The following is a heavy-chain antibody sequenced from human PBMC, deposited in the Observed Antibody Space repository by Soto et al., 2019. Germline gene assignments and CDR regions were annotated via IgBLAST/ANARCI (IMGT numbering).Heavy chain of an antibody. J-gene: IGHJ3*02. D-gene: IGHD3-3*01. CDR1: GGSISTYY. Sequence: SETLSLTCTVSGGSISTYYWNWIRQSPGKGLEWIGYIYRTGSTHYNPSLNSRAAISLGTSRNQFSLQLNSVTAADTAVYFCARQIGDDPFDIWGQGTMVTVSS. V-gene: IGHV4-4*09. CDR2: IYRTGST. CDR3: ARQIGDDPFDI.